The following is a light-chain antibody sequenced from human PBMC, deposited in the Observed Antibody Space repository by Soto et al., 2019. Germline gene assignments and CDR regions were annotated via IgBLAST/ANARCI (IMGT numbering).Light chain of an antibody. J-gene: IGKJ1*01. Sequence: EIALTQSPGTLSLSPGERATLSCRARQSVDTKYFAWYQQKPGQAPRLLIYGASSRATGVPDRFSGSGSGTDFTLTISRLEPEDFAVYYCQQYGRSPWTFGQGTKVEIK. CDR2: GAS. CDR3: QQYGRSPWT. CDR1: QSVDTKY. V-gene: IGKV3-20*01.